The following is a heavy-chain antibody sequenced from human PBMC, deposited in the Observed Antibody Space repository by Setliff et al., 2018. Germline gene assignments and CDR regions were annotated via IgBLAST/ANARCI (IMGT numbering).Heavy chain of an antibody. CDR1: GGSFSDYW. CDR3: ARGTKTMVINYWYFDV. V-gene: IGHV4-34*01. J-gene: IGHJ2*01. CDR2: IHHSGST. D-gene: IGHD4-17*01. Sequence: SETLSLTCAVYGGSFSDYWWSWIRQLPGKGLEWIAEIHHSGSTNFHPSLKSRVAISVDPSKNQFYLNLRSVTTADTAVYFCARGTKTMVINYWYFDVWGRGTPVTVSS.